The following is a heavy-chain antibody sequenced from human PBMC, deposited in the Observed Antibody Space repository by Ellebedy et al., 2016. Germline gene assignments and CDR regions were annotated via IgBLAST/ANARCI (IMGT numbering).Heavy chain of an antibody. D-gene: IGHD4-17*01. Sequence: GGSLRLSCAASGFTFSTYYMNWVRQAPGKGLEWVSFISDSSSSIHYADSVKGRFTISRDNAKNSLFLQMNSLRAEGTAVYFCARQGPYGDCDYWGQGTLVTVSS. CDR3: ARQGPYGDCDY. V-gene: IGHV3-21*06. J-gene: IGHJ4*02. CDR1: GFTFSTYY. CDR2: ISDSSSSI.